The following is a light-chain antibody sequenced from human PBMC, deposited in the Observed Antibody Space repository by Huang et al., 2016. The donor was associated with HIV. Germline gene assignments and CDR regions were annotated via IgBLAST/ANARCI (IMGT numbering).Light chain of an antibody. CDR1: QGISNS. J-gene: IGKJ4*01. Sequence: DIQMTQSPSSLSASVGDRVTITCRANQGISNSLAWYQQKPGKVPRLLIYAASNLQSGVPSRFSGSRSGREFSLTIGSLQPEDVATYYCQKYDSAPLTFGGGTKVEI. CDR3: QKYDSAPLT. CDR2: AAS. V-gene: IGKV1-27*01.